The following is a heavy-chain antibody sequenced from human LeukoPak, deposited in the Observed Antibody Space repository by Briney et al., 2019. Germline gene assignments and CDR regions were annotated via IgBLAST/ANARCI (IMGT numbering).Heavy chain of an antibody. J-gene: IGHJ4*02. CDR1: GGSFSDYY. CDR2: IHHSGNT. CDR3: ARGARVGYSSGWSIDY. D-gene: IGHD6-19*01. V-gene: IGHV4-34*01. Sequence: SETLSLTCAVYGGSFSDYYWSWIRQPPGKGLEWIGEIHHSGNTNYNPSLKSRVTISVGTSKNQFSLRLNSVTAADTAVYYCARGARVGYSSGWSIDYWGQGTLVTVSS.